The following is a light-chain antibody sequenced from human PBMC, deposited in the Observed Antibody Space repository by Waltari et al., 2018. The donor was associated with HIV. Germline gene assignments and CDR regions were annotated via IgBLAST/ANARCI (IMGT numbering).Light chain of an antibody. CDR3: CAYAGGLE. CDR2: EDN. CDR1: SSDTGNYNL. V-gene: IGLV2-23*01. J-gene: IGLJ2*01. Sequence: QSALTQPASVSGSPGQSITIACTATSSDTGNYNLVSWYQLYPGKAPKLIIYEDNKRPSGVSNRFSGSKSADTASLTISGLQAEDEADYYCCAYAGGLEFGGGTKLTVL.